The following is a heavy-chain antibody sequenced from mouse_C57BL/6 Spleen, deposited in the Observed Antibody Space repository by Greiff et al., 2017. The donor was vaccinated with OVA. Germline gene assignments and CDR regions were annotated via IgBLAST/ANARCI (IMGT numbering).Heavy chain of an antibody. Sequence: EVKLEESGGGLVQPGGSLSLSCAASGFTFTDYYMSWVRQPPGKALEWLGFIRNKANGYTTEYSASVKGRFTISRDNSQSILYLQMNALRAEDSATYYCARSSYYDYDGFAYWGQGTLVTVSA. D-gene: IGHD2-4*01. CDR3: ARSSYYDYDGFAY. CDR2: IRNKANGYTT. J-gene: IGHJ3*01. V-gene: IGHV7-3*01. CDR1: GFTFTDYY.